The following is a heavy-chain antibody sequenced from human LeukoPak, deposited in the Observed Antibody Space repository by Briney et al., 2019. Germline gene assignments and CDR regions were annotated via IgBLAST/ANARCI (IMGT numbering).Heavy chain of an antibody. D-gene: IGHD2-8*01. CDR1: GFTVSSNY. CDR3: ASNKWDYFDY. CDR2: IYSGGST. V-gene: IGHV3-66*01. J-gene: IGHJ4*02. Sequence: PGGSLRLSCAASGFTVSSNYMSWVRQAPGKGLEWVSIIYSGGSTYYADSVKGRFTISRDNSKNTLYLQMNSLRAEDTAVYFCASNKWDYFDYWGQGTPVTVSS.